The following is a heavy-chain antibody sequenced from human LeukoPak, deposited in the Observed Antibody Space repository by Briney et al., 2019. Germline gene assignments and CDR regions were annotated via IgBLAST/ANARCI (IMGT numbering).Heavy chain of an antibody. J-gene: IGHJ3*02. D-gene: IGHD2-21*02. CDR1: GYTFTGYY. V-gene: IGHV1-2*02. CDR2: INPNSGGT. CDR3: ARGGDCYSSENDAFDI. Sequence: GASVKVSCKASGYTFTGYYMHWVRQAPGQGLEWMGWINPNSGGTNYAQKFQGRVTMTRDTSISTAYMELSRLRSDDTAVYYCARGGDCYSSENDAFDIGGQGTMVTVS.